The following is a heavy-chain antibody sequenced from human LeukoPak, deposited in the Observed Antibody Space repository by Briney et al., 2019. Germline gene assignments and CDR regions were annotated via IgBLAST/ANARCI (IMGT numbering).Heavy chain of an antibody. CDR1: GFSLNTRQMC. D-gene: IGHD1-14*01. J-gene: IGHJ4*02. Sequence: ESGPALVKPTQTLTLTCTFSGFSLNTRQMCVVWIRQSPGKALEWLARIDWDDEMFYSKSLRTRLSISKDTSKNQVVLTVNNVHPVDTGIYFCARMTPDSPSFDFWGQGILVTVSS. CDR3: ARMTPDSPSFDF. CDR2: IDWDDEM. V-gene: IGHV2-70*17.